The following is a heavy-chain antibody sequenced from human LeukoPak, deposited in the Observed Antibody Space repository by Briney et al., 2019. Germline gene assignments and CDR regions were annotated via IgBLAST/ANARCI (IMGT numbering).Heavy chain of an antibody. D-gene: IGHD1-26*01. CDR1: GGSMTSYY. V-gene: IGHV4-59*08. J-gene: IGHJ4*02. CDR2: IFYSGHI. CDR3: ARQPYMLGAYYFDY. Sequence: PSETLSLTCTVSGGSMTSYYWSWIRQPPGKGLEWIGYIFYSGHISYNASLKSRVTISVDTSKNQFSLKLGSVTAADTAVYYCARQPYMLGAYYFDYWGQGTVVTVSS.